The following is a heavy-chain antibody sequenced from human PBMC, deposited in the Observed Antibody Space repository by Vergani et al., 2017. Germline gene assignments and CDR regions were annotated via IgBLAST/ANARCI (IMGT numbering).Heavy chain of an antibody. Sequence: QVQLQQWGAGLLKPSETLSLTFAVHGWSFSCYYWSWIRQPPGKGLEWIGEINHSGSTNYNPSLKSRVTISVDTSKNHFSLKLSSVTDADAAVYYCARGCSSWIHVSGGGSCDATFQHWGQGNLVTVSS. D-gene: IGHD2-15*01. J-gene: IGHJ1*01. V-gene: IGHV4-34*01. CDR1: GWSFSCYY. CDR2: INHSGST. CDR3: ARGCSSWIHVSGGGSCDATFQH.